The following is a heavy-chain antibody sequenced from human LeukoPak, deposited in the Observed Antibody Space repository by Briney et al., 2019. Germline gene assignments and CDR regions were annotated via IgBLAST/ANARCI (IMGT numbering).Heavy chain of an antibody. Sequence: ASVKVSCTASGDTFTGYYMSWVRQAPGQGLEWMGGINPIIGATNYAQKFQGRVTMTTDTSISTAYMELSSLRSEDTAVYYCASEVLRNCIDYWGQGTLVTVPS. J-gene: IGHJ4*02. CDR1: GDTFTGYY. D-gene: IGHD4/OR15-4a*01. CDR2: INPIIGAT. V-gene: IGHV1-2*02. CDR3: ASEVLRNCIDY.